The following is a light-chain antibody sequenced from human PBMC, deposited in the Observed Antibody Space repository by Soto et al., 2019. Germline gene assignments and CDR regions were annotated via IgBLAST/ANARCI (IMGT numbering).Light chain of an antibody. CDR2: AAS. V-gene: IGKV1-8*01. Sequence: AIRMTQSPSSFSASTGDRVTITCRASQGISSYLAWYQQQPGKAPKLLIYAASTLQSGVPSRFSGSGSGTDFTLTISCLQSEDFATYYCQQYYSYPYTSGQGTKLEIK. J-gene: IGKJ2*01. CDR3: QQYYSYPYT. CDR1: QGISSY.